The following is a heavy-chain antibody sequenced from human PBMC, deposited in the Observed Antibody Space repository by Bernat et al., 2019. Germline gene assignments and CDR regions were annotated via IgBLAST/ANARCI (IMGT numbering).Heavy chain of an antibody. CDR2: IIPIFGTA. CDR3: AGGGSSWYGVD. V-gene: IGHV1-69*01. D-gene: IGHD6-13*01. J-gene: IGHJ4*02. Sequence: QVQLVPSGAEVKKPGSSVKVSFKASGGTISSYAISRVRQAPGQGLEWMGGIIPIFGTANYAQKFQGRVTITADESTSTAYMELSSLRCEDTAVYYCAGGGSSWYGVDWGQGTLVTVSS. CDR1: GGTISSYA.